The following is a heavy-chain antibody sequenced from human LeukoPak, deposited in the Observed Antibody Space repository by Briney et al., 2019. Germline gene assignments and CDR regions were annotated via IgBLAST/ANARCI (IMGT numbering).Heavy chain of an antibody. CDR3: AKSVRGAYNEIAYYFDY. Sequence: GGSLRLSCAASGFTFSSYAMSWVRQAPGKGLEWVSAISGSGGSTYYADSVKGRFTISRDNSKNTLYLQMNSLRAEDTAVYYCAKSVRGAYNEIAYYFDYWGQGTLVTVSS. CDR1: GFTFSSYA. D-gene: IGHD3-10*01. J-gene: IGHJ4*02. CDR2: ISGSGGST. V-gene: IGHV3-23*01.